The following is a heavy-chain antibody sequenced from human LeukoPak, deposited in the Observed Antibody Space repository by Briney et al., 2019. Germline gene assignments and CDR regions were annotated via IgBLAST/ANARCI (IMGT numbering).Heavy chain of an antibody. D-gene: IGHD1-26*01. V-gene: IGHV1-2*02. Sequence: GASVKVSYKASGYTFTGYYMHWVRQAPGQGLGWMGWINPNSGGTNYAQKFQGRVTMTRDTSLSTAYMELSRLRSDDTAVYYCATKTGGQSGSYYMDYFDYWGQGTLVTVSS. CDR1: GYTFTGYY. CDR2: INPNSGGT. J-gene: IGHJ4*02. CDR3: ATKTGGQSGSYYMDYFDY.